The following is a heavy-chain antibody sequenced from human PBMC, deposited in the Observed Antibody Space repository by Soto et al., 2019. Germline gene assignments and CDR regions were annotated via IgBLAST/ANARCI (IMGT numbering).Heavy chain of an antibody. CDR1: GGSISSYY. Sequence: QVQLQESGPGLVKPSETLSLTCTVSGGSISSYYWSWIRQPPGKGLEWIGYIYYSGSTNYNPSLMSRVTISVDTSKNQFSLKLSSVTAADTAVYYCARDGLYRGSSSSWYDDPRYFDLWGRGTLVTVSS. J-gene: IGHJ2*01. V-gene: IGHV4-59*01. D-gene: IGHD6-13*01. CDR3: ARDGLYRGSSSSWYDDPRYFDL. CDR2: IYYSGST.